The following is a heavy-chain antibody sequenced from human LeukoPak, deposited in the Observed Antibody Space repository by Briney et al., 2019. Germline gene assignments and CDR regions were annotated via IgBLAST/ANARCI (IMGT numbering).Heavy chain of an antibody. Sequence: GGSLRLSCAASGFTFSSYGMHWVRQAPGKGLEWVAFIRYDGSNKYYADSVKGRFTISRDNAKNSLYLQMNSLRAEDTAVYYCARDLPYDYVWGSYRYGDAFDIWGQGTMVTVSS. D-gene: IGHD3-16*02. V-gene: IGHV3-30*02. CDR1: GFTFSSYG. J-gene: IGHJ3*02. CDR3: ARDLPYDYVWGSYRYGDAFDI. CDR2: IRYDGSNK.